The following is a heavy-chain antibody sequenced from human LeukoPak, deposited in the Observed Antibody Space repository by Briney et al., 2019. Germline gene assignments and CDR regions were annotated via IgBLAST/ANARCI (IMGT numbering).Heavy chain of an antibody. Sequence: GGALRLSCAASGFTFYNYSLGWVRHAPGGGAGGGSIIATDGGSAYYADSVKGRFTMSRDNSKNGLYLQMSSLRAEDTALYYCARCSGGTCYSFHYWGQGTLVTVSS. CDR1: GFTFYNYS. J-gene: IGHJ4*02. CDR2: IATDGGSA. D-gene: IGHD2-15*01. CDR3: ARCSGGTCYSFHY. V-gene: IGHV3-23*03.